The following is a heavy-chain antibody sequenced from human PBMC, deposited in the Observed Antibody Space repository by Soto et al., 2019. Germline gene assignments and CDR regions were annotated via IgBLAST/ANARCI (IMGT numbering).Heavy chain of an antibody. V-gene: IGHV4-39*01. J-gene: IGHJ5*02. CDR3: ARHQSHNSSYVDP. CDR1: GGSISSGGYY. D-gene: IGHD6-13*01. Sequence: SETLSLTCTVSGGSISSGGYYWGWIRQPPGKGLEWIGSIYYSGSTYYNPSLKSRVTISVDTSKNQFSLKLSSVTAADTAVYYCARHQSHNSSYVDPWGQGTLVTVSS. CDR2: IYYSGST.